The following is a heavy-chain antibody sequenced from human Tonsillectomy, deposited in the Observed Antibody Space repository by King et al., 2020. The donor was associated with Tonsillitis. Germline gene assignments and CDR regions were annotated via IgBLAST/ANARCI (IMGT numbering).Heavy chain of an antibody. Sequence: VQLVESGAEVKKPGESLKISCRGSGYNFTNYWIGWVRQMPGKGLEWMGIIYPSDSGTTYSPSFQGQVTISADKSISTAYLQWSSLKASDTAMYYCATRRGYYDSDYWGQGTLVTVSS. V-gene: IGHV5-51*03. CDR2: IYPSDSGT. CDR1: GYNFTNYW. D-gene: IGHD3-22*01. J-gene: IGHJ4*02. CDR3: ATRRGYYDSDY.